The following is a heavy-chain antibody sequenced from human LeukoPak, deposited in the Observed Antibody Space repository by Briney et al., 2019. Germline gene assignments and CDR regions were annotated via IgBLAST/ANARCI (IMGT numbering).Heavy chain of an antibody. Sequence: GGSLRLSCSASGFTFSSYAMSWVRQAPGKGLEWVANIKQDGSEKYYVDSVKGRFTISRDNAKNSLYLQMNSLRAEDTAVYYCARVADWELRGADAFDIWGQGTMVTVSS. D-gene: IGHD1-26*01. CDR2: IKQDGSEK. CDR1: GFTFSSYA. J-gene: IGHJ3*02. CDR3: ARVADWELRGADAFDI. V-gene: IGHV3-7*01.